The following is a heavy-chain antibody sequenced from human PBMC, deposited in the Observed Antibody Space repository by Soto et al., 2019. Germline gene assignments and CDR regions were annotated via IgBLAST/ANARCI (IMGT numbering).Heavy chain of an antibody. J-gene: IGHJ6*02. CDR2: IWYDGSNK. V-gene: IGHV3-33*01. CDR1: GFTFSSYG. CDR3: ARLPLLVGGYYYGLDV. Sequence: QVQLVESGGGVVQPGRSLGLSCAASGFTFSSYGMHWVRQAPGKGLEWVAVIWYDGSNKYYADSVKGRFTISRDNSKNTLYLQMNSLRAEDTAVYYCARLPLLVGGYYYGLDVWGQGTTVTVSS. D-gene: IGHD6-13*01.